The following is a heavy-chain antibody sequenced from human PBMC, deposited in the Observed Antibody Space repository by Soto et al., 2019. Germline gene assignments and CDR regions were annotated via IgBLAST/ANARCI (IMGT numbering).Heavy chain of an antibody. CDR2: IIPILGIA. CDR1: GGTFSSYT. Sequence: ASVKVSCKASGGTFSSYTISWVRQAPGQGLEWMGRIIPILGIANYAQKFQGRVTITADKSTSTAYMELSSLRSEDTAVYYCARDHIGGTFIYSSYGMDVWGQGTTVTVSS. V-gene: IGHV1-69*04. J-gene: IGHJ6*02. CDR3: ARDHIGGTFIYSSYGMDV. D-gene: IGHD2-15*01.